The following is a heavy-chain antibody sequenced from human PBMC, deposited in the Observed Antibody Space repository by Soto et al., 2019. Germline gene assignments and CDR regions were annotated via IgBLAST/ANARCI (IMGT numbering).Heavy chain of an antibody. Sequence: QLQLQESGPGLVKPSETLSLTCTVSGGSVSSSSYYWGWVRPPPGKGLEWIGSVYYSGSTYYNPSLERRVTISVDKSKNQFSRKLMSVSAADTAVYYCGRLEGLATISYYFDYWGQGALVTVSS. V-gene: IGHV4-39*01. J-gene: IGHJ4*02. D-gene: IGHD3-9*01. CDR2: VYYSGST. CDR3: GRLEGLATISYYFDY. CDR1: GGSVSSSSYY.